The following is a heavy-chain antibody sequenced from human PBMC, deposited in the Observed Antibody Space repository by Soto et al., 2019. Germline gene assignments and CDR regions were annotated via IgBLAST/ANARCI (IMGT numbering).Heavy chain of an antibody. D-gene: IGHD2-2*01. Sequence: QVQLVQSGAEVKKPGASVKVSCKASGYTFTGYYMHWVRQAPGQGFDWMGWINPNSGGTNYAQKFKGRVTMTRDTSISTAYMELSRLRSDDTAVYYCARARRYCSSTSCYGPGMDVWGQGTTVTVSS. CDR3: ARARRYCSSTSCYGPGMDV. CDR2: INPNSGGT. V-gene: IGHV1-2*02. J-gene: IGHJ6*02. CDR1: GYTFTGYY.